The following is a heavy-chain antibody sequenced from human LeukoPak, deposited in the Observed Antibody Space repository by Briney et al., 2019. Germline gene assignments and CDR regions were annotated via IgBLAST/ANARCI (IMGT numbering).Heavy chain of an antibody. CDR1: GFTFSSYT. V-gene: IGHV3-30-3*01. Sequence: PGGSLRLSCAASGFTFSSYTVHWVRQAPGKGLEWVAVISYDGSNKYYADSVKGRFTISRDNSKNTLFLQMNSLRAEDTAVYYCASLKGPFDYWGQGTLVTVSS. CDR3: ASLKGPFDY. CDR2: ISYDGSNK. J-gene: IGHJ4*02.